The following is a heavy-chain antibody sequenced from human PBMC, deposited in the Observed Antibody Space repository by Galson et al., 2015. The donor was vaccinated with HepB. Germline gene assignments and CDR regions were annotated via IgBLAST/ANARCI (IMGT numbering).Heavy chain of an antibody. CDR1: GYTFTSYD. V-gene: IGHV1-8*01. CDR2: MNPNSGNT. J-gene: IGHJ6*02. D-gene: IGHD3-3*01. Sequence: SVKVSCKASGYTFTSYDINWVRQATGQGLEWMGWMNPNSGNTGYAQKFQGRVTMTRNTSISTAYMELSSLRSEDTAVYYCARANGRLDYDFWSGYTFYCYYGMDVWGQGTTVTVSS. CDR3: ARANGRLDYDFWSGYTFYCYYGMDV.